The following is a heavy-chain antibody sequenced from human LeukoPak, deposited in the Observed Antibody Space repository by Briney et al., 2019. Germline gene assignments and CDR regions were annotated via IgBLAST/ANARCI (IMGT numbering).Heavy chain of an antibody. CDR1: GGSFSGYY. CDR2: INHSGST. CDR3: ARGLPGHSSSWYQQNTEEKNWFDP. V-gene: IGHV4-34*01. Sequence: PSETLSLTCAVYGGSFSGYYWSWIRQPPGKGLEWIGEINHSGSTNYNPSLKSRVTISVDTSKNQFSLKLSSVTAADTAVYYCARGLPGHSSSWYQQNTEEKNWFDPWGQGTLVTVSS. J-gene: IGHJ5*02. D-gene: IGHD6-13*01.